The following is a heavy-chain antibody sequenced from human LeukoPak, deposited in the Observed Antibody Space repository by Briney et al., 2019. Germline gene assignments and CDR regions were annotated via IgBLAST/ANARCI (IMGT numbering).Heavy chain of an antibody. CDR1: GFTVSSNY. Sequence: GGSLRLFCAASGFTVSSNYMSWVRQAPGKGLEWVSVIYSGGSTYYADSVKGRFTISRDNSKNTLYLQMNSLRAGDTAVYYCARDGPNQDAFDIWGQGTMVTVSS. CDR2: IYSGGST. V-gene: IGHV3-66*02. J-gene: IGHJ3*02. D-gene: IGHD2-8*01. CDR3: ARDGPNQDAFDI.